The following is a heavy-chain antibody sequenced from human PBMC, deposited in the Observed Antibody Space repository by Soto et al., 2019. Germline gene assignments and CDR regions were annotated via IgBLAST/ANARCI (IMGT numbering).Heavy chain of an antibody. Sequence: ASVKVSCKASGGTFSSYTISWVRQAPGQGLEWMGRIIPILGIANYAQKFQGRVTITADKSTSTAYMELSSLRSEDTAVYYCARVGYSSSFGTIDFDYWGQGTLVTVSS. CDR3: ARVGYSSSFGTIDFDY. J-gene: IGHJ4*02. V-gene: IGHV1-69*02. D-gene: IGHD6-13*01. CDR1: GGTFSSYT. CDR2: IIPILGIA.